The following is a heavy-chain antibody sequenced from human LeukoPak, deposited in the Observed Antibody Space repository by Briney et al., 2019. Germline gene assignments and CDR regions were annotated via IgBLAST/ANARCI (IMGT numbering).Heavy chain of an antibody. Sequence: SETLPLTCAVYGGSFSGYYWSWIRQPPGKGLEWIGEINHSGSTNYNPSLKSRVTISVDTSKNQFSLKLSSVTAADTAVYYCARGKEYCSGGSCSRYYYYGMDVWGQGTTVTVSS. D-gene: IGHD2-15*01. CDR3: ARGKEYCSGGSCSRYYYYGMDV. J-gene: IGHJ6*02. CDR2: INHSGST. CDR1: GGSFSGYY. V-gene: IGHV4-34*01.